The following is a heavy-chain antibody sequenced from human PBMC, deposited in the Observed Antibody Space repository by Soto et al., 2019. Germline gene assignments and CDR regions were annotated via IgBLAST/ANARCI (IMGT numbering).Heavy chain of an antibody. D-gene: IGHD3-22*01. V-gene: IGHV3-33*01. CDR2: IWSDGSNQ. CDR3: ARDPYDYDDTSGYYRH. Sequence: GGSLRLSFVGSGFTFSSYGMHWVRQAPGKGLEWVAVIWSDGSNQYYGDSVKGRFTISRDNSKNTLYLQMDSLRVEDTAVYYCARDPYDYDDTSGYYRHWGQGTLVTVSS. J-gene: IGHJ4*02. CDR1: GFTFSSYG.